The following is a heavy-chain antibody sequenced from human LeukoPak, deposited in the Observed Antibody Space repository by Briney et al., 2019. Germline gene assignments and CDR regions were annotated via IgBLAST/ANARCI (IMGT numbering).Heavy chain of an antibody. J-gene: IGHJ4*02. Sequence: GGSLRLSCAASGFTFSNAWMSWVRQAPGKGLEWVGRIKSKTDGGTTDYAAPVKGRFTISRDDSKNTLYLQMNSLKTEDTAVYYCTTDDPPLLRYFDWVDYWGQGTLVTVSP. D-gene: IGHD3-9*01. V-gene: IGHV3-15*01. CDR3: TTDDPPLLRYFDWVDY. CDR2: IKSKTDGGTT. CDR1: GFTFSNAW.